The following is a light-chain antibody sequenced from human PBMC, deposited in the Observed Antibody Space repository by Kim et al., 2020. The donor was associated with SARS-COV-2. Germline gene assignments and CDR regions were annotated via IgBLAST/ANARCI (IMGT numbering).Light chain of an antibody. Sequence: ASVRVTCTLSSGDRSYAIGWHQQQTGKGPRYVMELNSDGSHSKGDGIPDRFSGCSSGAERYLTISSLQSEDEADYYCQTWGTGIVVFGGGTQLTVL. CDR2: LNSDGSH. CDR1: SGDRSYA. CDR3: QTWGTGIVV. V-gene: IGLV4-69*01. J-gene: IGLJ2*01.